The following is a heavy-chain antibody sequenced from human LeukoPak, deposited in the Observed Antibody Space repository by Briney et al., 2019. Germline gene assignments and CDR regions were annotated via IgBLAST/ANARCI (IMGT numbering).Heavy chain of an antibody. CDR3: AKGPHIRTMWLFDP. V-gene: IGHV3-7*05. Sequence: PGGSLRLSCAASGFTFSRYWMSWVRQAPGKGLEWVANIKTDGSEKYYVDSLKGRFIISRDNAKNSLYLQMNSLRAEDTAVYYCAKGPHIRTMWLFDPWGQGSLVTVSS. CDR2: IKTDGSEK. J-gene: IGHJ5*02. CDR1: GFTFSRYW. D-gene: IGHD1-14*01.